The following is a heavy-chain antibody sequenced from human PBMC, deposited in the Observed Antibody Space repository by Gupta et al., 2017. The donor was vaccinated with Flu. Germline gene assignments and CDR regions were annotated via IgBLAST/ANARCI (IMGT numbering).Heavy chain of an antibody. CDR2: INPNSGGT. CDR1: GYTFTGYY. Sequence: QVQLVQSGAEVKKPGASVKVSCKAPGYTFTGYYMPWVRQASGQGLEWMGWINPNSGGTNYAQKFQGRVTMTRDTSISTAYMELSRLRSDDTAVYYCARGDILRFLEHYAPFDYWGQGTLVTVSS. V-gene: IGHV1-2*02. D-gene: IGHD3-3*01. CDR3: ARGDILRFLEHYAPFDY. J-gene: IGHJ4*02.